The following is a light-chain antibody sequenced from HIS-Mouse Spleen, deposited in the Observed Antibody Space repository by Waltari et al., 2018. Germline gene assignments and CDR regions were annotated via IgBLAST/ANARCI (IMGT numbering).Light chain of an antibody. CDR3: CSYAGSSTFVV. CDR1: SSDVGSYNL. Sequence: QSALTQPASVSGSPGQSITISCTGTSSDVGSYNLVSWYQQPPGKAPILMIYEGSKRPSGVSNRFSGSKSGNTASLTISGLQAEDEADYYCCSYAGSSTFVVFGGGTKLTVL. CDR2: EGS. V-gene: IGLV2-23*01. J-gene: IGLJ2*01.